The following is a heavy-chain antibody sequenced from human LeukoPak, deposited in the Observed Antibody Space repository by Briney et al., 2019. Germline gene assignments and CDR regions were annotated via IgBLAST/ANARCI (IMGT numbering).Heavy chain of an antibody. CDR3: ARDPLVTGRAFDY. D-gene: IGHD1-14*01. CDR1: GFTFSSYS. J-gene: IGHJ4*02. CDR2: ISSSSTI. Sequence: GGSLRLSCAASGFTFSSYSMNWVRQAPGKGLEWVSYISSSSTIYYADSVKGRFTISRDNAKNPLYLQMNSLRAEDTAVYYCARDPLVTGRAFDYWGQGTLVTVSS. V-gene: IGHV3-48*04.